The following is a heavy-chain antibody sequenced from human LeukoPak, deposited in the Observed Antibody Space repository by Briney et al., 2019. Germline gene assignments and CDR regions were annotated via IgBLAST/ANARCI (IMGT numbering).Heavy chain of an antibody. Sequence: ASVKVSCKVSGYTLTELSMHWVRQAPGEGLEWMGGFDPEDGETIYAQKFQGRVTMTEDTSTDTAYMELSSLRSEDTAVYYCAIWVAACDSYFDYWGQGTLVTVSS. CDR2: FDPEDGET. J-gene: IGHJ4*02. CDR3: AIWVAACDSYFDY. D-gene: IGHD6-6*01. V-gene: IGHV1-24*01. CDR1: GYTLTELS.